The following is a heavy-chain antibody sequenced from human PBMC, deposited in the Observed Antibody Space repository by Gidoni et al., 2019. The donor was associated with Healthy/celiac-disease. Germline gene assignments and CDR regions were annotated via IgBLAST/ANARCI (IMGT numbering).Heavy chain of an antibody. J-gene: IGHJ6*02. Sequence: QVQLVESGGGVVQPGRSLRLSCAASGFTFSSYALHWVRQAPGKGLEWVAVISYDGSNKYYADSVKGRFTISRDNSKNTLYLQMNSLRAEDTAVYYCANLGVGATTIYYYYGMDVWGQGTTVTVSS. D-gene: IGHD1-26*01. CDR3: ANLGVGATTIYYYYGMDV. CDR1: GFTFSSYA. CDR2: ISYDGSNK. V-gene: IGHV3-30*18.